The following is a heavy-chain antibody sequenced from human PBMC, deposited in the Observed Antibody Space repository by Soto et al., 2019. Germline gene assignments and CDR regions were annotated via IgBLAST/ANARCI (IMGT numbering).Heavy chain of an antibody. Sequence: SQTHLVMCVISVARLSCNNAASDWIRQSPSCSLEWLGRTSYRSKWYNDYAVSVKSRITINPDTSKNQFSLQLNSVTPEDTALYYCASSFRSGFGFDYWGHGTLATLSS. CDR1: VARLSCNNAA. J-gene: IGHJ4*01. CDR2: TSYRSKWYN. D-gene: IGHD3-22*01. CDR3: ASSFRSGFGFDY. V-gene: IGHV6-1*01.